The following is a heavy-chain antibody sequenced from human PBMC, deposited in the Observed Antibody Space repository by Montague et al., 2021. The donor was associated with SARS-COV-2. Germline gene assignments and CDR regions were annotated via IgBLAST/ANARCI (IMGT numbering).Heavy chain of an antibody. D-gene: IGHD6-13*01. J-gene: IGHJ4*02. CDR1: FGSVKNYF. CDR3: AGAFGSSCDF. Sequence: SETLSLTCTVSFGSVKNYFWSWIRQPVGKGLEWIGRIFVTGGTKYTPSLKSRVTMSLDTSQNQFSLKLRSVTAADTAIYYCAGAFGSSCDFWGQGILVAVSS. V-gene: IGHV4-4*07. CDR2: IFVTGGT.